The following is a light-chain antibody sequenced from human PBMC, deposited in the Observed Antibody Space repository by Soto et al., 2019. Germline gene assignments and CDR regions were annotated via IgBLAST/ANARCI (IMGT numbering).Light chain of an antibody. V-gene: IGLV3-21*02. CDR1: NIGSKN. CDR2: DES. J-gene: IGLJ1*01. CDR3: QVWDRLSDYV. Sequence: SYELTQPPSVSVAPGQTARITCGGDNIGSKNVHWYQQKSGQAPVLVVYDESDRPSGIPERFSGSNSRDMATLTISRVEAGDEADYYCQVWDRLSDYVFGSGTKLTVL.